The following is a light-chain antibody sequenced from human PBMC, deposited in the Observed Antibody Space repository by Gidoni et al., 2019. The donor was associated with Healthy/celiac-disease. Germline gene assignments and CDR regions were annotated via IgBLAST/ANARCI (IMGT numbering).Light chain of an antibody. V-gene: IGLV2-14*01. CDR3: SSYTSSGGYV. J-gene: IGLJ1*01. CDR1: SSDVGGYNY. CDR2: EVS. Sequence: QSALTPPASVSGSPGPSITIPCPGTSSDVGGYNYVSWYQQHPGKAPKLMIYEVSNRPSGVSNRCSGAKSGNTASLTISGLQAEDEADYYCSSYTSSGGYVFGTGTKVTVL.